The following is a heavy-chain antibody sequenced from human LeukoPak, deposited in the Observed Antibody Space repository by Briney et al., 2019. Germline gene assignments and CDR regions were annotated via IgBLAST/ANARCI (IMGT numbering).Heavy chain of an antibody. Sequence: GGSLRLSCAASGFTFSSYTMHWVRQAPGKGLEGMAVISYKGINKYYADSVKGRFTISRDNSKNTLYLQMNSLRAEDTAVYYCASLRSSSWYDHFDYWGQGTLVTVSS. CDR1: GFTFSSYT. CDR3: ASLRSSSWYDHFDY. J-gene: IGHJ4*02. V-gene: IGHV3-30*04. CDR2: ISYKGINK. D-gene: IGHD6-13*01.